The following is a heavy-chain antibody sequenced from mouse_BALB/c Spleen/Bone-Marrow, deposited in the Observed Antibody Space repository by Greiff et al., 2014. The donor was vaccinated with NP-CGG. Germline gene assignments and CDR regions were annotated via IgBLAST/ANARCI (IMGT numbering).Heavy chain of an antibody. CDR3: AGRSDRYEAWFPY. Sequence: DVHLVESGAELVKPAASVRLSCTASGFNIKDSYMHWVEQRPEQGLEWIGRIDPANGNTKYGPKFQGKATIALDTSSNTAYLQLSSLTSEDTAVYFCAGRSDRYEAWFPYWGQGTLVTVSA. D-gene: IGHD2-14*01. V-gene: IGHV14-3*02. CDR2: IDPANGNT. J-gene: IGHJ3*01. CDR1: GFNIKDSY.